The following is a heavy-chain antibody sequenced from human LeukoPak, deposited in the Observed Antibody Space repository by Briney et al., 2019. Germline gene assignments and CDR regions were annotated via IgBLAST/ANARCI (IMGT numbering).Heavy chain of an antibody. D-gene: IGHD6-13*01. CDR3: ARVSSGYSSREFDY. Sequence: SETLSLTCTASGASISSYYWSWIPQPPGRGLGWFGYIYYSGSTNYNHSLKSRVTISVDTSKSQFSLRLSSVTAADTAVYYCARVSSGYSSREFDYWGQGTLVTVSS. CDR2: IYYSGST. V-gene: IGHV4-59*01. CDR1: GASISSYY. J-gene: IGHJ4*02.